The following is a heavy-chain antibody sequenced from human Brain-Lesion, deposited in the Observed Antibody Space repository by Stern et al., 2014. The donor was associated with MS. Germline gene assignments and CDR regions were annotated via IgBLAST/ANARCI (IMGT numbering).Heavy chain of an antibody. Sequence: EVQLVESGGALVQPGGSLRLSCAASGFHFSSYWMHWVRQFPEKGLFWVSQINRDGSDTSYADSVKGRFSISRDNIRNMLYLRMTSLRAEDTAVYYCARGVGDYWGQGARVTVSS. CDR2: INRDGSDT. J-gene: IGHJ4*02. CDR1: GFHFSSYW. CDR3: ARGVGDY. D-gene: IGHD3-16*01. V-gene: IGHV3-74*02.